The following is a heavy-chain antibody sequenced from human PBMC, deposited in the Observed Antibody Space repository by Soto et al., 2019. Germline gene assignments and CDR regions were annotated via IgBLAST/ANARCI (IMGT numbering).Heavy chain of an antibody. Sequence: ASVKVSCKASGYTFTSYYMHWVRQAPGQGLEWMGIINPSGGSTSYAQKFQGRVTMTRDTSTSTVYMELSSLRSEDTAVYYCALLGDFWSGYYGGVDYYMDVWGIGTTVTVSS. CDR2: INPSGGST. J-gene: IGHJ6*03. CDR3: ALLGDFWSGYYGGVDYYMDV. D-gene: IGHD3-3*01. CDR1: GYTFTSYY. V-gene: IGHV1-46*01.